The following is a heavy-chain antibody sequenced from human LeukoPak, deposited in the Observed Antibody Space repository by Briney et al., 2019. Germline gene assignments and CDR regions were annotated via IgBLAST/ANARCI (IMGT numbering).Heavy chain of an antibody. Sequence: ASVKVSCKASGYTFTGYYMHWVRQAPGQGLEWMGWINPNSGGTNYAQKFQGRVTMTRDTSISTAYMELSRLRSDDTAVYYCARAATYNWNDVNYWGQGTLVTVSS. V-gene: IGHV1-2*02. D-gene: IGHD1-20*01. J-gene: IGHJ4*02. CDR2: INPNSGGT. CDR3: ARAATYNWNDVNY. CDR1: GYTFTGYY.